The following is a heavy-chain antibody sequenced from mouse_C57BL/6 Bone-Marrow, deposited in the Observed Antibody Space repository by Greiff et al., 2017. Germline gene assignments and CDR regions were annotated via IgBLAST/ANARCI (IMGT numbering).Heavy chain of an antibody. Sequence: VQLQQPGAELVKPGASVKLSCKASGYTFTSYWMQWVKQRPGQGLEWIGEIDPSDSYTNYNQKFKGKATLTVDTSSSTAYIQLSSLTSEDAAVYYCARRWEMDYWCQGTSVTVSS. CDR3: ARRWEMDY. V-gene: IGHV1-50*01. D-gene: IGHD1-1*02. CDR1: GYTFTSYW. CDR2: IDPSDSYT. J-gene: IGHJ4*01.